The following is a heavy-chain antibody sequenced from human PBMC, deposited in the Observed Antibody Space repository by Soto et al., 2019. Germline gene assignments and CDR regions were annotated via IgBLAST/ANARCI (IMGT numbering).Heavy chain of an antibody. Sequence: QVQLQESGPGLVKPSETLSLICTVSGGSISSYYWNWIRQSPGKGLEWIASLDYSGTTNYNPSLKSRITTSVDPSKKQFSLKMRSVTAADTAVYYCARDSFPPYSSSSKGFDYCGQGSLVTVST. D-gene: IGHD6-6*01. J-gene: IGHJ4*02. V-gene: IGHV4-59*01. CDR3: ARDSFPPYSSSSKGFDY. CDR2: LDYSGTT. CDR1: GGSISSYY.